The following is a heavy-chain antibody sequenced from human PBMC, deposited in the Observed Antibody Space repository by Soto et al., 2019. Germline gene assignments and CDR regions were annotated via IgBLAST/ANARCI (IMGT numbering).Heavy chain of an antibody. Sequence: SETLSLTCTVSGGSISSYYWSWIRQPPGKGLEWIGYIYYSGSTNYNPSLKGRVTISVDTSKNQFSLKLSSVTAADTAVYYCVRELRHSGYDYWGQGTLVTVSS. V-gene: IGHV4-59*08. CDR3: VRELRHSGYDY. D-gene: IGHD5-12*01. CDR1: GGSISSYY. CDR2: IYYSGST. J-gene: IGHJ4*02.